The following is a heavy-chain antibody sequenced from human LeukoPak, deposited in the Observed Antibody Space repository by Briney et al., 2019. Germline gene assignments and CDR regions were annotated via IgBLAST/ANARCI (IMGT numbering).Heavy chain of an antibody. V-gene: IGHV4-59*12. CDR3: ARSFPPYQLLYWFDP. CDR1: GGSISSYY. J-gene: IGHJ5*02. D-gene: IGHD2-2*01. Sequence: SETLSLTCIVSGGSISSYYWSWVRQPPGKGLEWIGCFYNSGSTNYNPSLKSRVTMSVDTSKNQFSLKLSSVTAADTAVYYCARSFPPYQLLYWFDPWGQGTLVTVSS. CDR2: FYNSGST.